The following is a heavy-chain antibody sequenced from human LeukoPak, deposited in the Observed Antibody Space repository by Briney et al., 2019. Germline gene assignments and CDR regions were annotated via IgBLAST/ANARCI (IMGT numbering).Heavy chain of an antibody. D-gene: IGHD3-22*01. CDR2: FDPEDGET. CDR3: ASYYYDSSVFDY. Sequence: ASVKVSCKVSGYTLTELSMHWVRQAPGKGLEWMGGFDPEDGETIYAQKFQGRVTMTEDTSTDTAYMELSSLRSEDTAVYYCASYYYDSSVFDYWGQGTQVTVSS. CDR1: GYTLTELS. J-gene: IGHJ4*02. V-gene: IGHV1-24*01.